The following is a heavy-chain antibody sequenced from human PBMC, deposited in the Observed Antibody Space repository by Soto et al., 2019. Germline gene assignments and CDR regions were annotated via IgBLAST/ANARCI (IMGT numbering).Heavy chain of an antibody. CDR2: INYSGST. J-gene: IGHJ4*02. CDR3: ARLSKPWGNSVMDY. D-gene: IGHD3-16*01. V-gene: IGHV4-31*03. Sequence: QVQLQESGPGLVKPSQTLSLTCTVSGGSISSGGYYWSWIRQHPGKGLEWIGYINYSGSTYYNPSLKSRVTISVDTSKNQFSLKLSSVTAADTAVYYCARLSKPWGNSVMDYWGQGTLVTVSS. CDR1: GGSISSGGYY.